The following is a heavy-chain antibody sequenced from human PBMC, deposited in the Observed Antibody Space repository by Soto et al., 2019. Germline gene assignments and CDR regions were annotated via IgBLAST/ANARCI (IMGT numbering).Heavy chain of an antibody. V-gene: IGHV1-69*13. D-gene: IGHD2-15*01. CDR2: IIPIFGTA. Sequence: SVKVSCKASGGTFSSYAVSWVRQAPGQGLEWMGGIIPIFGTANYAQKFQGRVTITADESTSTAYMELSSLRSDDTAVYYCARGLGYCSGGSCYTHIYYFDYWGQRTLVTVSS. J-gene: IGHJ4*02. CDR3: ARGLGYCSGGSCYTHIYYFDY. CDR1: GGTFSSYA.